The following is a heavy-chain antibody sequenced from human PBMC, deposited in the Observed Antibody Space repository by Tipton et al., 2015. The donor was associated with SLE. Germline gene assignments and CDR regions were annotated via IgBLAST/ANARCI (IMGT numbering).Heavy chain of an antibody. CDR1: GYTFTSYY. J-gene: IGHJ3*02. V-gene: IGHV1-8*02. D-gene: IGHD7-27*01. Sequence: QSGPEVKKPGASVKVSCKASGYTFTSYYMHWVRQAPGQGLEWMGWMIPNSGNTASAQKFQGRVTMTRDTSISTAYMELTSLRFVDTAVYYCARVPNWGSGRDAFDIWGQGTMVSVSS. CDR2: MIPNSGNT. CDR3: ARVPNWGSGRDAFDI.